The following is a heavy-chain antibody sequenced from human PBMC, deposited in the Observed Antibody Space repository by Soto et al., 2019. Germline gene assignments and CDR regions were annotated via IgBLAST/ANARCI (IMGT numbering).Heavy chain of an antibody. D-gene: IGHD4-17*01. CDR1: GYTFTSYY. Sequence: GASVKVSCKASGYTFTSYYMHWVRQAPGQGLEWMGIINPSGGGTSYAQKFQGRVTMTRDTSTSTVYMELSSLRSEDTAVYYCAREGGPGYGVDYYYYGMDVWGQGTTVTVSS. J-gene: IGHJ6*02. V-gene: IGHV1-46*01. CDR3: AREGGPGYGVDYYYYGMDV. CDR2: INPSGGGT.